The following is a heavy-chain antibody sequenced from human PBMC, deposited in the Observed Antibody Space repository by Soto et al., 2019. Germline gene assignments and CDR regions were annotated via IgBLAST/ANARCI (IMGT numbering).Heavy chain of an antibody. CDR1: GGTFSSYA. Sequence: SVKVSCKASGGTFSSYAISWVRQAPGQGLEWMGGIIPIFGTANYAQKFQGRVTITADESTSTAYMELSSLRSEDTAVYYCVLQLWPQGQVDYWGQGTLVTV. CDR2: IIPIFGTA. J-gene: IGHJ4*02. V-gene: IGHV1-69*13. D-gene: IGHD5-18*01. CDR3: VLQLWPQGQVDY.